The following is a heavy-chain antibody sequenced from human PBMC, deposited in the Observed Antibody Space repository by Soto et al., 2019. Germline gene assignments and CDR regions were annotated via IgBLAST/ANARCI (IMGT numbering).Heavy chain of an antibody. V-gene: IGHV1-69*13. CDR3: ARGGAIAAPRSNYYYGMDV. CDR2: IIPIFGTA. Sequence: SLKVSCKASGGTFSSYAISWVRQAPGQGLEWMGGIIPIFGTANYAQKFQGRVTITADESTSTAYMELSSLRSEDTAVYYCARGGAIAAPRSNYYYGMDVWGQGTTVTVSS. D-gene: IGHD6-6*01. CDR1: GGTFSSYA. J-gene: IGHJ6*02.